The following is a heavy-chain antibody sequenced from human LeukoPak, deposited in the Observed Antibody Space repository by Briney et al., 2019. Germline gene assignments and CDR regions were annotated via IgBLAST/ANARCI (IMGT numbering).Heavy chain of an antibody. CDR1: GGSISSYY. Sequence: SETLSLTCTVSGGSISSYYWSWIRQPAGKGLEWIGRIYTSGSTNYNPSLKSRVTMSVDTSKNQFSLKLSSVTAADTAVYYCARHVGYYYDSSGYYNWFDPWGQGTLVTASS. J-gene: IGHJ5*02. CDR2: IYTSGST. V-gene: IGHV4-4*07. CDR3: ARHVGYYYDSSGYYNWFDP. D-gene: IGHD3-22*01.